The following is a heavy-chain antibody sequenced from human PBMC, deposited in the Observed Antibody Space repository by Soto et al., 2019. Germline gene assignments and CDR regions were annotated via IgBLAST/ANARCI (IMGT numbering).Heavy chain of an antibody. Sequence: PGGSLRLSCAASGFTFGSYGMHWVRQAPGKGLERVAVISYDGSNKYYADSVKGRFTISRDNSKNTLYLQMNSLRAEDTAVYYCAKEGRDGYNNQGGFDYWGQGTLVTVSS. D-gene: IGHD5-12*01. V-gene: IGHV3-30*18. CDR3: AKEGRDGYNNQGGFDY. CDR2: ISYDGSNK. J-gene: IGHJ4*02. CDR1: GFTFGSYG.